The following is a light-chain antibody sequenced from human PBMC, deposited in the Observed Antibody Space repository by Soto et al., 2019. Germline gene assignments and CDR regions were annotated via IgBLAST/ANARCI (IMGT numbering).Light chain of an antibody. J-gene: IGKJ2*01. V-gene: IGKV1-39*01. CDR1: QNISSY. CDR3: QQSYSTPV. Sequence: DIQITQSPSSLSASVGDRVTITCRASQNISSYLNWYQQKPGKAPKLLIYAASSLQSVVPSRFSGSGSGTDFHLTISSLQPEDLATYYCQQSYSTPVFCQGTKLEIK. CDR2: AAS.